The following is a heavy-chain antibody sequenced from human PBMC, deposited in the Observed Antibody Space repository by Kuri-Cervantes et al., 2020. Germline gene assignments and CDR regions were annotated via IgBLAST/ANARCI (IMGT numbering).Heavy chain of an antibody. CDR2: INHSGST. D-gene: IGHD3-16*02. J-gene: IGHJ5*02. V-gene: IGHV4-39*07. CDR1: GGSISSSSYY. Sequence: SETLSLTCTVSGGSISSSSYYWGWIRQPPGKGLEWIGEINHSGSTNYNPSLKSRVTISVDTSKNQFSLKLSSVTAADTAVYYCARKDPYLGDYVWGSYRTPSVGWFDPWGQGTLVTVSS. CDR3: ARKDPYLGDYVWGSYRTPSVGWFDP.